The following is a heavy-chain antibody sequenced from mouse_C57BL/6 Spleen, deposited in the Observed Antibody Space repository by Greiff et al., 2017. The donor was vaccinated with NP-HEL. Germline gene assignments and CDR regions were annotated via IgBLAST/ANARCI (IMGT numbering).Heavy chain of an antibody. D-gene: IGHD1-1*02. V-gene: IGHV1-81*01. CDR1: GYTFTSYG. CDR3: ARVSEYGGPDFDY. CDR2: IYPRSGNT. Sequence: VQLQQSGAELARPGASVKLSCKASGYTFTSYGISWVKQRPGQGLEWIGEIYPRSGNTYYNEQFKGKATLTAEKSSSTAYLELRSLTSEDSAGYCCARVSEYGGPDFDYWGQGTTLTVAS. J-gene: IGHJ2*01.